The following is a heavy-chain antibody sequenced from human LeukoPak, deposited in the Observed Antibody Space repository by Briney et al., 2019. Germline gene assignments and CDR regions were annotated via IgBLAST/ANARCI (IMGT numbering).Heavy chain of an antibody. J-gene: IGHJ4*02. D-gene: IGHD3-16*02. CDR1: GGSISSYY. V-gene: IGHV4-59*01. Sequence: DPSETLSLSCTVSGGSISSYYWSWIRQPAGKGLEWIGYIYYSGSTNYNPSLKSRVTISVDTSKNQFSLKLSSVTAADTAVYYCASITVSNFDYWGQGTLVTVSS. CDR2: IYYSGST. CDR3: ASITVSNFDY.